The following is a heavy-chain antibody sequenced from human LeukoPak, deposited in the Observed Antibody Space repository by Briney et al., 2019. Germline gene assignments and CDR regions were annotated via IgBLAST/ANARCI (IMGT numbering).Heavy chain of an antibody. CDR3: ASLGYLPWIQLWFDY. D-gene: IGHD5-18*01. Sequence: GGSLRLSCAASGFTFSSYWMSWVRQAPGKGLEWVANIKQDGSEKYYVDSVKGRFTISRDNAKNSLYPQMNSLRAEDTAVYYCASLGYLPWIQLWFDYWGQGTLVTVSS. V-gene: IGHV3-7*01. CDR1: GFTFSSYW. CDR2: IKQDGSEK. J-gene: IGHJ4*02.